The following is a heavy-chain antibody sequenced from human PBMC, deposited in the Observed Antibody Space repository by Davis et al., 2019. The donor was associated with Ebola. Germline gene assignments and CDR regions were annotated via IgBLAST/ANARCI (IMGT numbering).Heavy chain of an antibody. V-gene: IGHV3-21*01. Sequence: GESLKISCAASGFTFSSYYMNWVRQAPGKGLEWVSSISSSSNYIYYADSMKGRFTISRDNSRNTLYLHMNSLRAEDTAVYYCARNSPGGEVDYWGQGTLVTVSS. CDR3: ARNSPGGEVDY. CDR2: ISSSSNYI. CDR1: GFTFSSYY. J-gene: IGHJ4*02. D-gene: IGHD4-23*01.